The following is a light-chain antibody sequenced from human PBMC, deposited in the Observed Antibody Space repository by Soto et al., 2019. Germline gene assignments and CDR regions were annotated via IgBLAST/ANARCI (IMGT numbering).Light chain of an antibody. Sequence: AIQMPQSPSSLSASVGDRVTISCQASQDISNSLNWYQQKPGKAPKLLIYEASSLESGVPSRFSGSGSGTEFTLTISGLRPDDFATYYCQQFNSYPITFGQGTRLEIK. V-gene: IGKV1-13*02. CDR2: EAS. CDR3: QQFNSYPIT. CDR1: QDISNS. J-gene: IGKJ5*01.